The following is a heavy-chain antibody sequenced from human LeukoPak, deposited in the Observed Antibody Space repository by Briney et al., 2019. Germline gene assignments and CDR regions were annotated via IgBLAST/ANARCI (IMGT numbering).Heavy chain of an antibody. CDR2: IYTSGST. J-gene: IGHJ6*03. CDR3: ARQKGSWYYYYYYMDV. Sequence: SETLSLTCTVSGGSISSYYWSWIRQPAGKGLEWIGRIYTSGSTNYNPSLKSRVTMSVDTSKNQFSLKLSSVTAADTAVYYCARQKGSWYYYYYYMDVWGKGTTVTISS. V-gene: IGHV4-4*07. D-gene: IGHD3-10*01. CDR1: GGSISSYY.